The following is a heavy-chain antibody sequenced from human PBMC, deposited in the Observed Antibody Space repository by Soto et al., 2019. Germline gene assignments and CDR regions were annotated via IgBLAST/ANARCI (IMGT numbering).Heavy chain of an antibody. Sequence: QLQLQESGSGLVKPSQTLSLTCAVSGGSISSGGYSWSWIRQPPGKGLEWIGYIYHSGSTYYNPSLKVGVTISVDRSKNKFSLRLSSVTAADTPGYYWARGDTMMGVPLDIWGQGQWSPSLQ. D-gene: IGHD3-22*01. CDR1: GGSISSGGYS. V-gene: IGHV4-30-2*01. CDR3: ARGDTMMGVPLDI. J-gene: IGHJ3*02. CDR2: IYHSGST.